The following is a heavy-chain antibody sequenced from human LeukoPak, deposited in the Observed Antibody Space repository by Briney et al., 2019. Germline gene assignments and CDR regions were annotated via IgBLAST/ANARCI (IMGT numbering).Heavy chain of an antibody. J-gene: IGHJ5*02. CDR2: IYHSGTT. Sequence: SETLSLTCTVSGYSISSGYYWGWIRQPPGKGLEWIGSIYHSGTTYYNPSLKGRVTISVDTSKNQFSLKLTSVTAADTAVYYCARTHIVVVPAAIPKWFDPWGQGTLVTVSS. D-gene: IGHD2-2*02. V-gene: IGHV4-38-2*02. CDR3: ARTHIVVVPAAIPKWFDP. CDR1: GYSISSGYY.